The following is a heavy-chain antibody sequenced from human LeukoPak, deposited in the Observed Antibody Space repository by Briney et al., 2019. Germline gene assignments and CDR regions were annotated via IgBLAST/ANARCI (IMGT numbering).Heavy chain of an antibody. V-gene: IGHV3-33*01. D-gene: IGHD3-10*01. CDR2: IWNDGSNK. Sequence: GGSLRLSCAASGFTFSIYGMHWVRQAPGKGLEWVAVIWNDGSNKYYADSVKGRFTISRDNPKNTLYLQMNSLRAEDTAVYSCARASGPFDYWGQGTLVPVSS. CDR1: GFTFSIYG. CDR3: ARASGPFDY. J-gene: IGHJ4*02.